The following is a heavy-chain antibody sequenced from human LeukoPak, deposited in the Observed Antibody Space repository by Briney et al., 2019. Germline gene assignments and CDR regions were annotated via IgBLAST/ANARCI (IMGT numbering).Heavy chain of an antibody. V-gene: IGHV3-30*19. CDR2: IWYDGSNK. CDR3: ARDQGSGSYFGAFDI. J-gene: IGHJ3*02. Sequence: GGSLRLSCAASGFTFSSYGMHWVRQAPGKGLEWVAVIWYDGSNKYYADSVKGRFTISRDDSKNTLYLQMNGLRAEDTAVYYCARDQGSGSYFGAFDIWGQGTMVTVSS. D-gene: IGHD1-26*01. CDR1: GFTFSSYG.